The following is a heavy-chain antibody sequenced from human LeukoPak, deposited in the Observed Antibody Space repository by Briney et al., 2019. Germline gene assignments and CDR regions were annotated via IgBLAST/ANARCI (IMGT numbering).Heavy chain of an antibody. D-gene: IGHD3-22*01. CDR1: GYIFTKYG. CDR3: AREPYFYDYTGYLYFDY. CDR2: ISTNDGNT. Sequence: ASVKVSCKASGYIFTKYGISWLRQAPGQGLEWMGWISTNDGNTNYAQKFQDRVTMTTDTSTSTAYMELRSLRSDDTAVYHCAREPYFYDYTGYLYFDYWGQGTLVTVSS. V-gene: IGHV1-18*01. J-gene: IGHJ4*02.